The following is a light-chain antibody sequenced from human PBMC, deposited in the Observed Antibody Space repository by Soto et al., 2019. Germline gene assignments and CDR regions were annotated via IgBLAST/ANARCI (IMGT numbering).Light chain of an antibody. V-gene: IGKV1-9*01. Sequence: IQLTQSPSSLSASVGDRVTITCRASQGISSFLAWYQQKPGKAPKLLIYGASTLQSEVPSRFSGSGSGKDFTLTIGSLQPEDFATYYCQQLNSFPIPFGPGTKVDIK. CDR1: QGISSF. CDR2: GAS. CDR3: QQLNSFPIP. J-gene: IGKJ3*01.